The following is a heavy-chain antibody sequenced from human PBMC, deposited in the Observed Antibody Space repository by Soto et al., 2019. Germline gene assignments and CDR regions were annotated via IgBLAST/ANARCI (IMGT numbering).Heavy chain of an antibody. D-gene: IGHD3-22*01. CDR3: AAGLPYYYDSSGYYYGPDY. V-gene: IGHV1-58*01. CDR2: IVVGSGNT. Sequence: GASVKVSCKASGFTFTSSAVQWVRQARGQRLEWIGWIVVGSGNTNYAQKFQERVTITRDMSTSTAYMELSSLRSEDTAVYYCAAGLPYYYDSSGYYYGPDYWGQGTLVTVSS. CDR1: GFTFTSSA. J-gene: IGHJ4*02.